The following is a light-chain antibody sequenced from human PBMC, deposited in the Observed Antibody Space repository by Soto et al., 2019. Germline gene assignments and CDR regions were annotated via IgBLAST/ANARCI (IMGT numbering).Light chain of an antibody. CDR3: QQRSNWPST. CDR1: QRVSSY. V-gene: IGKV3-11*01. CDR2: DAS. J-gene: IGKJ2*01. Sequence: EIVLTQSPATLSLSPEERATLSCRASQRVSSYLAGYQQKPGQAPRLLIYDASNRATGIQARFSGSGSGTDFTRTINSLEPADLAVYYCQQRSNWPSTFGKGTKLEIK.